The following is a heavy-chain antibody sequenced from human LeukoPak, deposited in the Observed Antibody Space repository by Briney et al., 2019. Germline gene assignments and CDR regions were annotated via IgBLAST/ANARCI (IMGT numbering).Heavy chain of an antibody. V-gene: IGHV1-46*01. CDR1: GYTFTSYY. D-gene: IGHD2-2*01. CDR3: ARDLLVVVPAASFDSYYYYMDV. Sequence: ASVKVSCTASGYTFTSYYMHWVRQAPGQGLEWMGIINPSGGSTSYAQKFQGRVTMTRDMSTSTVYMELSSLRSEDTAVYYCARDLLVVVPAASFDSYYYYMDVWGKGTTVTVSS. J-gene: IGHJ6*03. CDR2: INPSGGST.